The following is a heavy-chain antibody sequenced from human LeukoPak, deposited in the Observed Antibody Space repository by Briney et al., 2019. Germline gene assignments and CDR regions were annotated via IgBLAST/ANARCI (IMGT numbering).Heavy chain of an antibody. CDR1: GFTVSSNY. CDR3: ARDPGIAAAGTVGYFDS. D-gene: IGHD6-13*01. Sequence: PGGSLRLSCAASGFTVSSNYMSWVRQAPGKGLEWVSVIYSGGSTYYADSVKGRFTISRDNAKKSLYLQMNSLRVEDTAVYYCARDPGIAAAGTVGYFDSWGQGIPVTVSS. J-gene: IGHJ4*02. CDR2: IYSGGST. V-gene: IGHV3-66*01.